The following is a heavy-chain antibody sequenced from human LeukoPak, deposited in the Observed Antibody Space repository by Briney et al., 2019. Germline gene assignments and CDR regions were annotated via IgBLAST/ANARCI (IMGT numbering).Heavy chain of an antibody. D-gene: IGHD1-26*01. CDR2: IYYTGST. V-gene: IGHV4-39*01. CDR1: GGSISGGTYY. J-gene: IGHJ4*02. Sequence: SETLSLTCSVSGGSISGGTYYWGRIRQPPGKGLEWIGSIYYTGSTYDNPSLKSRVTISVDTSKNQFSLKLSSVTAADTAVYYCARRGGSGRAFDYWGQGTLVTVSS. CDR3: ARRGGSGRAFDY.